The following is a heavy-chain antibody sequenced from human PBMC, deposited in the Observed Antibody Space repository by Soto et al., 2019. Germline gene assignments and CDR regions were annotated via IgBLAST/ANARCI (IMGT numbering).Heavy chain of an antibody. D-gene: IGHD3-3*01. V-gene: IGHV1-69*02. CDR2: IIPILGIA. CDR1: GGTFSSYP. J-gene: IGHJ4*02. CDR3: ARSVWSGYYYFDY. Sequence: QVKLVQSGAEVKKPGSSVKVSCKASGGTFSSYPISWVRQAPGQGLEWMGRIIPILGIANYAQKFQGRVTITADKSTSTAYTEPSSLSSEDTAVYYCARSVWSGYYYFDYWGQGTLVTVSA.